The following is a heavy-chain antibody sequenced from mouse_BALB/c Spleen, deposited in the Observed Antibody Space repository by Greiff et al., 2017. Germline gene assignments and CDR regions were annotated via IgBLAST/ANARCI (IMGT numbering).Heavy chain of an antibody. CDR3: ARGATMGDYFDY. CDR2: INPSNGGT. Sequence: QVQLQQSGAELVKPGASVKLSCKASGYTFTSYYMYWVKQRPGQGLEWIGEINPSNGGTNFNEKFKDKATLTADKSSSTAYMQLSSLTSEDSAVYYCARGATMGDYFDYWGQGTTLTVSS. D-gene: IGHD2-1*01. J-gene: IGHJ2*01. V-gene: IGHV1S81*02. CDR1: GYTFTSYY.